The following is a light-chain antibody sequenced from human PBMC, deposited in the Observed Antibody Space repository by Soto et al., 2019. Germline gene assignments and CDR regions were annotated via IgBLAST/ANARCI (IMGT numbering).Light chain of an antibody. CDR2: GES. CDR3: QQYGSSPPKYT. CDR1: QSVSSSY. Sequence: EIVLTHSPGTLSLSPGERATLSCRASQSVSSSYLAWYQQKPGQAPRLLIYGESSRATGIPDRFSGSGSGPDFTLTISRLEPEDFAVYYCQQYGSSPPKYTFGQGTKLEI. V-gene: IGKV3-20*01. J-gene: IGKJ2*01.